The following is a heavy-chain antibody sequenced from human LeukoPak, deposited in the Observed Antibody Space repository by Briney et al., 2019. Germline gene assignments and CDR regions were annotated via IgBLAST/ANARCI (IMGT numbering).Heavy chain of an antibody. CDR2: IYYSGST. CDR3: ARYDSSGFYQYYFDY. CDR1: GGSISNSNYY. Sequence: SETLSHTCTGSGGSISNSNYYGGWIRQPPGKGLEWIGSIYYSGSTYYNPSLKSRVTISVDTSKNQFSLKLTSVTAADTAVYYCARYDSSGFYQYYFDYWGLGTLVTISS. D-gene: IGHD3-22*01. J-gene: IGHJ4*02. V-gene: IGHV4-39*07.